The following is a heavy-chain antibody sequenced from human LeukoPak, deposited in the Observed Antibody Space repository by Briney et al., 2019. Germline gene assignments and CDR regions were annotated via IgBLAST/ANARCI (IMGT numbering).Heavy chain of an antibody. Sequence: ASVKVSCKASGYNFTGYYMHWVRQAPGQGLERMGWINTNTGNPTYAQGFTGRFVFSLDTSVSTAYLQISSLKAEDTAVYYCARELGWYPNYFDYWGQGTLVTVSS. CDR3: ARELGWYPNYFDY. CDR1: GYNFTGYY. CDR2: INTNTGNP. J-gene: IGHJ4*02. V-gene: IGHV7-4-1*02. D-gene: IGHD6-19*01.